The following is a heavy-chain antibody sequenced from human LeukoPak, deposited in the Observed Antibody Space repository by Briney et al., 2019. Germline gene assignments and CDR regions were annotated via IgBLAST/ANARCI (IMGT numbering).Heavy chain of an antibody. V-gene: IGHV3-33*01. CDR3: ARIGYCSGGSCYWVYFDY. CDR1: GFTFSSYG. CDR2: IWYDGSNT. D-gene: IGHD2-15*01. J-gene: IGHJ4*02. Sequence: PGGSLRLSCAASGFTFSSYGMHWVRQAPGKGLEWVAVIWYDGSNTYYADSVKGRFTISRGNSKNTLYLQMNSLRAEDTAVYYCARIGYCSGGSCYWVYFDYWGQGTLVTVSS.